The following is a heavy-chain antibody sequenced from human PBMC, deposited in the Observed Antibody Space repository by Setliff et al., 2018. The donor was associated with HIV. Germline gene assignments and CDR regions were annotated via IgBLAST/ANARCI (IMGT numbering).Heavy chain of an antibody. J-gene: IGHJ4*02. V-gene: IGHV4-4*09. CDR2: IYTSGST. Sequence: KTSETLSLTCTVSGGSISSYYWSWIRQPPGKGLEWIGYIYTSGSTNYNPSLKSRVTISVDTSKNQFSLKLSSVTAADTAVYYCARGGGYNALFDYWGQGTLVTVSS. CDR1: GGSISSYY. CDR3: ARGGGYNALFDY. D-gene: IGHD5-12*01.